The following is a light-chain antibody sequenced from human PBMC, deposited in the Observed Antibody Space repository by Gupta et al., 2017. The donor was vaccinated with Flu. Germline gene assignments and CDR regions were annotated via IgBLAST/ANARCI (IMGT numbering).Light chain of an antibody. Sequence: DIVMTQSPLSLSVTPGETASISCTSSQSRRQSEGYDYLAWYLQKPGQSPHLLIYLGSSRASGVPDRISGSGSGTDFTLKLSSVKSEDVGIYYCTQASQTRFTFGQGTTVDIK. CDR3: TQASQTRFT. V-gene: IGKV2-28*01. J-gene: IGKJ2*01. CDR2: LGS. CDR1: QSRRQSEGYDY.